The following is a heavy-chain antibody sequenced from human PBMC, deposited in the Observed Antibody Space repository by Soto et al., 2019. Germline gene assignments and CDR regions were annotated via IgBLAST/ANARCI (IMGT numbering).Heavy chain of an antibody. D-gene: IGHD1-1*01. CDR3: ARGSGIVALPGELEDVKYDY. J-gene: IGHJ4*02. Sequence: QVQLQQWGAGLVKPSETLSLSCAVYGQSFSGHSWAWIRQPPGKGLEWIGEINESGGTYYNPSLKSRVTISTDTSKTQFSLKLSSVSAADTAAYCCARGSGIVALPGELEDVKYDYWGQGTLVNVSS. CDR1: GQSFSGHS. V-gene: IGHV4-34*01. CDR2: INESGGT.